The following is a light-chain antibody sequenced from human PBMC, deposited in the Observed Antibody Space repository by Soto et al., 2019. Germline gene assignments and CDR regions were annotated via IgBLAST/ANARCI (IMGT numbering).Light chain of an antibody. CDR2: YDS. CDR3: QVWDTGSDPPYV. J-gene: IGLJ1*01. V-gene: IGLV3-21*04. CDR1: DIGSKS. Sequence: SYELTQAPSVSVAPGKTARITCGGDDIGSKSVHWYQQKPGQAPVLVIYYDSDRPSGIPERFSGSNSGNTATLTISRVEAGDEADYYCQVWDTGSDPPYVFGTGTKLTVL.